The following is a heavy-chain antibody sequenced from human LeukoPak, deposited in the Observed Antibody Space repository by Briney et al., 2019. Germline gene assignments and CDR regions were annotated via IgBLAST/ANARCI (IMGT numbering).Heavy chain of an antibody. Sequence: PWGSLRLSCAASGFTFSHYGISWVRHAHGKGLEWVSHITGSGEISHYANSVQGRFTISRDNAKNSLYLQMNSLRAEDTALYYCARESAVATGAFDYWGRGTLVTVSS. D-gene: IGHD5-12*01. CDR1: GFTFSHYG. CDR3: ARESAVATGAFDY. J-gene: IGHJ4*02. CDR2: ITGSGEIS. V-gene: IGHV3-48*01.